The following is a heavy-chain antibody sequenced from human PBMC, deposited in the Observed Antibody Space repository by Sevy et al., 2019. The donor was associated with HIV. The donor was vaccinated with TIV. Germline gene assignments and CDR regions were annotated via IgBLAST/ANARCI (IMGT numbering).Heavy chain of an antibody. D-gene: IGHD4-17*01. V-gene: IGHV7-4-1*02. CDR3: ARGEVYGDYEYCFDY. CDR2: INTNTGNP. CDR1: GYTFTSYA. J-gene: IGHJ4*02. Sequence: ASVKVSCKASGYTFTSYAMNWVRQAPGQGLEWMGRINTNTGNPTYAQGFTGRFVFSLDTSVSTAYLQISSLKAEDTAVYYCARGEVYGDYEYCFDYWGQGTLVTVSS.